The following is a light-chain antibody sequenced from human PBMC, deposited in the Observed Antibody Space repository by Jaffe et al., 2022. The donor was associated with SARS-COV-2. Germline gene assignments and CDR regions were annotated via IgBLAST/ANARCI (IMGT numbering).Light chain of an antibody. J-gene: IGLJ1*01. V-gene: IGLV2-14*01. CDR2: EVT. Sequence: QSALTQPASVSGSPGQSITISCTGTSSDVGGYNYVAWYQQHAGKAPKLMIFEVTNRPSGVPDRFSGSKSGNTASLTISGLRTEDEADYYCSSYTTSNTQLFGTGTKVTVL. CDR3: SSYTTSNTQL. CDR1: SSDVGGYNY.